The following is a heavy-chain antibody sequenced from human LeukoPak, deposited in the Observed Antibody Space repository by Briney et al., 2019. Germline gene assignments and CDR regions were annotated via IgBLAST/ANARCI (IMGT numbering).Heavy chain of an antibody. Sequence: GGSLRLSCAASGFTFSSYTMNWVRQAPGKGLEWVSSITTSSSYIYYADSVKGRFTISRDNSKNTLYLQMNSLRAEDTAVYYCARRAGGYSHPYDYWGQGTLVTVSS. V-gene: IGHV3-21*04. CDR2: ITTSSSYI. D-gene: IGHD4-23*01. CDR3: ARRAGGYSHPYDY. CDR1: GFTFSSYT. J-gene: IGHJ4*02.